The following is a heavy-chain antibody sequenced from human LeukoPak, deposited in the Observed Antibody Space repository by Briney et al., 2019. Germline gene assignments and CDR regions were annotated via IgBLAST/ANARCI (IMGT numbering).Heavy chain of an antibody. D-gene: IGHD6-6*01. V-gene: IGHV3-74*03. CDR3: ARDQRVTGRPDIDY. CDR2: ISSDGSST. CDR1: GFTFRNHW. Sequence: GGSLRLSCAASGFTFRNHWMHWVRQTPGKGLVWASRISSDGSSTTYADSVKGRFTISGDNAKNTLYLQMNNLRAEDTAMYYCARDQRVTGRPDIDYWGQGTLVIVSS. J-gene: IGHJ4*02.